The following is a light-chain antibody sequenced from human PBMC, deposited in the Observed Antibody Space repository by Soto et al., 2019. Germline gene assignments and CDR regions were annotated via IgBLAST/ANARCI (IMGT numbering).Light chain of an antibody. J-gene: IGKJ4*01. V-gene: IGKV3-15*01. Sequence: EVAMTQAPATVSVSPGEGVTLSCRASQTISNDLAWYQQKPGQAPRLLIYGASTRATGVPARFSGSGSGTEFTLTISSLQSEDFAFYYCQQNNKWPPVTFGGGTKVDIK. CDR1: QTISND. CDR3: QQNNKWPPVT. CDR2: GAS.